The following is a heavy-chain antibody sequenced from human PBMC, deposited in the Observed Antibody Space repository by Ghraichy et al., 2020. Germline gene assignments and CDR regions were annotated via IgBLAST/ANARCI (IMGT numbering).Heavy chain of an antibody. CDR2: INPSGGST. CDR3: ARRSIAVAGSPGEGGFDY. Sequence: ASVKVSCKASGYTFTSYYMHWVRQAPGQGLEWMGIINPSGGSTSYAQKFQGRVTMTRDTSTSTVHMELSSLRSEDTAVYYCARRSIAVAGSPGEGGFDYWGQGTLVTVSS. V-gene: IGHV1-46*03. J-gene: IGHJ4*02. D-gene: IGHD6-19*01. CDR1: GYTFTSYY.